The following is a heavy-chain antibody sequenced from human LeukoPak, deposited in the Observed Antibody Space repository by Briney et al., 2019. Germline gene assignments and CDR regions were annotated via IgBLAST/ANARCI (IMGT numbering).Heavy chain of an antibody. Sequence: GGSLRLSCAASGFSFSAYWMTWVRQAPGRGLEWVADINPAGSESYYVDPVKGRFSISRDNAKNLVYLQMNSLRAEDTAVYHCARFGYVAAVDVWGQGTPVTVSS. V-gene: IGHV3-7*01. CDR1: GFSFSAYW. D-gene: IGHD2-15*01. J-gene: IGHJ4*02. CDR3: ARFGYVAAVDV. CDR2: INPAGSES.